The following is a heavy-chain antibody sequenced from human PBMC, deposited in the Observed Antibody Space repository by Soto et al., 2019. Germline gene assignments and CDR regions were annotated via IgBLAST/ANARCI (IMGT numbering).Heavy chain of an antibody. CDR2: ISGNGVNT. CDR3: ATRPF. J-gene: IGHJ6*02. V-gene: IGHV3-23*01. Sequence: EVQLLESGGGLVQPGGALRLSCAASGLTFSSYAMSWFRQAPGKGLGWVFSISGNGVNTYYADSVKGRFSISRDNSKNTLYLQMNSLGAEDTAVYYCATRPFWGQGTTVTVS. CDR1: GLTFSSYA.